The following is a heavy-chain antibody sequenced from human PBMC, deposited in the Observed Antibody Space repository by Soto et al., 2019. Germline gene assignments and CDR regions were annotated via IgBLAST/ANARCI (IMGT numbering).Heavy chain of an antibody. V-gene: IGHV3-23*01. J-gene: IGHJ4*02. CDR3: AIGEWLSTSYFNF. CDR2: ISGSGGAT. Sequence: EVQLLESGGGMVRPGGSLRLSCAASGFTFTSFAVSWVRQAPGKGLEWVSAISGSGGATYYADSVKGRFTVSRDNSRNTVYLQVDSLRVEDTAVYHWAIGEWLSTSYFNFWGKGTLVTVSS. D-gene: IGHD3-3*01. CDR1: GFTFTSFA.